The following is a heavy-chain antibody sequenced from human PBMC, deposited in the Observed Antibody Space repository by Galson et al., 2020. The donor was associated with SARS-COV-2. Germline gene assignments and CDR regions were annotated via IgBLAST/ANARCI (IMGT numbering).Heavy chain of an antibody. Sequence: GESLKISCAASGFTFRTYNMNWVRQAPGKGLEWVSSISGSGSYIYYADSLKGRFTISRDNAQNSLYLQLDSLRAEDTAVYYCVRYGGMYWGVDSWGQGTLVTVSS. V-gene: IGHV3-21*06. CDR1: GFTFRTYN. J-gene: IGHJ5*02. D-gene: IGHD2-8*02. CDR3: VRYGGMYWGVDS. CDR2: ISGSGSYI.